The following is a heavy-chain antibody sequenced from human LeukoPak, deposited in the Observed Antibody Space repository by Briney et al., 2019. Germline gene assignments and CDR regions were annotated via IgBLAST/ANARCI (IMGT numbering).Heavy chain of an antibody. V-gene: IGHV3-74*01. CDR3: ARDFLHLGG. D-gene: IGHD3-16*01. J-gene: IGHJ3*01. CDR1: GFTFSSYW. CDR2: INTDGSNT. Sequence: SGGSLRLSRAASGFTFSSYWMHWVRQAPGKGLVWVSRINTDGSNTNYADSVKGRFTISRDNAKNTLYLQMSSLRAEDTAVYYCARDFLHLGGWGQGTMVTVSS.